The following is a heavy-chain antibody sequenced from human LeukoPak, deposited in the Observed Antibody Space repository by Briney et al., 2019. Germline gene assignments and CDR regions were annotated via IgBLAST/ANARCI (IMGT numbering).Heavy chain of an antibody. V-gene: IGHV4-34*01. D-gene: IGHD6-19*01. CDR2: INHSGST. CDR3: ARGTGYSSGSAYYFDY. Sequence: SETLSLTCAVYGGSFSGYYWSWIRQPPGKGREGIGEINHSGSTNYNPSLKSRVTISVDTSKNQFSLKLSSVTAADTAVYYCARGTGYSSGSAYYFDYWGQGTLVTVSS. J-gene: IGHJ4*02. CDR1: GGSFSGYY.